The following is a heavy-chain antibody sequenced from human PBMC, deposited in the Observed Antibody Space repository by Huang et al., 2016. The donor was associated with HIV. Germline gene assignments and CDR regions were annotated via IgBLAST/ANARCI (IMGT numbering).Heavy chain of an antibody. V-gene: IGHV4-39*01. CDR1: GGSIRSDNYY. J-gene: IGHJ4*02. CDR2: IDYSGRT. Sequence: QLQLQESGPGLVKPSETLSLTCTVSGGSIRSDNYYWGWIRQPPGKGLEWIGSIDYSGRTYYHPSLKSRVTITVDTSKNQFSLKMRSVTAADTAVYYCARLPGSITMIRGVITDPYWGQGTLVTVSS. CDR3: ARLPGSITMIRGVITDPY. D-gene: IGHD3-10*01.